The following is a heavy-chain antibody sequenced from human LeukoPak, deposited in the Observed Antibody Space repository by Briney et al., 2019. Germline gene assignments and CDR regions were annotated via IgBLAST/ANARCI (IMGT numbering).Heavy chain of an antibody. CDR3: VRGGSFYDFDY. Sequence: PSETLSLTCTVSGGSISSYYWSWIRQPPGKGLEWIGYIYTSGSTNYNPSLKSRVTISVDTSKNQFSLKLSSVTAADTAVYYCVRGGSFYDFDYWGQGTLVTVSS. D-gene: IGHD1-26*01. J-gene: IGHJ4*02. V-gene: IGHV4-4*09. CDR2: IYTSGST. CDR1: GGSISSYY.